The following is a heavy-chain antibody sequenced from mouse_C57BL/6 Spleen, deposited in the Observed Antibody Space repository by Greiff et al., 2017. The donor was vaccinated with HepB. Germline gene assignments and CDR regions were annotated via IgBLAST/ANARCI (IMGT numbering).Heavy chain of an antibody. D-gene: IGHD1-1*01. CDR1: GYAFSSYW. V-gene: IGHV1-80*01. CDR2: IYPGDGDT. CDR3: ARYHYYGSSYGYFDV. J-gene: IGHJ1*03. Sequence: QVHVKQSGAELVKPGASVKISCKASGYAFSSYWMNWVKQRPGKGLEWIGQIYPGDGDTNYNGKFKGKATLTADKSSSTAYMQLSSLTSEDSAVYFCARYHYYGSSYGYFDVWGTGTTVTVSS.